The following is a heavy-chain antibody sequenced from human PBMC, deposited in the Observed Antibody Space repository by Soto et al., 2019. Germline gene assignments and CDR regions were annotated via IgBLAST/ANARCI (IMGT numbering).Heavy chain of an antibody. J-gene: IGHJ4*02. CDR3: AREPATAKPEGVDF. D-gene: IGHD1-1*01. Sequence: ASVKVSCKSSGYTFSDCYIHWVRQAPGQGLEWMGWINPNSGGTKYAPKFQGGVTMTRDTSITTAYMELSRLRSGDTAVYYCAREPATAKPEGVDFWGQGTLVTVST. CDR2: INPNSGGT. V-gene: IGHV1-2*02. CDR1: GYTFSDCY.